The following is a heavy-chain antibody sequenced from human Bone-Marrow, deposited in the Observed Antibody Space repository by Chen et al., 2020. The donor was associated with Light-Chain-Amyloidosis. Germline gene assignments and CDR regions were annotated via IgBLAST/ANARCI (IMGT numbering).Heavy chain of an antibody. V-gene: IGHV3-23*01. D-gene: IGHD3-22*01. Sequence: EVQLLESGGGLVQPGVSLRLSCAAPGFTFSSYAMNWVRQAPGKGLEWVSAISGSGCSTYYADSVKGRFTISRDNSKNTLYLQMNSLRAEDTAVYYCAKDRWDYYDSSGYYGYFDYWGQGTLVTVSS. CDR1: GFTFSSYA. CDR3: AKDRWDYYDSSGYYGYFDY. J-gene: IGHJ4*02. CDR2: ISGSGCST.